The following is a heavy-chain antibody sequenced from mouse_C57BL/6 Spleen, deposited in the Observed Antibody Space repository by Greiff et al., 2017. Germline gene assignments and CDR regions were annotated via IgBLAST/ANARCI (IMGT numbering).Heavy chain of an antibody. CDR2: INPSRGYT. J-gene: IGHJ2*01. D-gene: IGHD1-1*01. CDR3: ARRGASSYDYFDY. CDR1: GYTFTSYT. Sequence: VQLQQSGAELARPGASVKMSCKASGYTFTSYTMHWVKQRPGQGLEWIGYINPSRGYTKYNQKFKDKATLTAAKSSRTAYRQLISLSSDDSAVYYCARRGASSYDYFDYWGQGTTLTVSS. V-gene: IGHV1-4*01.